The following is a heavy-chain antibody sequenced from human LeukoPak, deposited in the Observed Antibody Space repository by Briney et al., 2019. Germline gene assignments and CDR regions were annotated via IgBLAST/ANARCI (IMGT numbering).Heavy chain of an antibody. CDR2: ISSNGNTE. Sequence: PGGSLRLSCAASGFSFSSHPINWVRQAPGKGLESVSHISSNGNTEYYLDSVRLRFTMSRDNAKNLLFLQLDSLRAEDTAVYYCARDTLNGPFVTSLDYWGQGALVTVSS. CDR1: GFSFSSHP. D-gene: IGHD3-9*01. V-gene: IGHV3-48*03. CDR3: ARDTLNGPFVTSLDY. J-gene: IGHJ4*02.